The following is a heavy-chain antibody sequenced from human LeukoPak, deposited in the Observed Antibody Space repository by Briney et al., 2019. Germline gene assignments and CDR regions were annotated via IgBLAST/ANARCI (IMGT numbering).Heavy chain of an antibody. Sequence: SETLSLTCTVSGVSMSSYYWTWIRQPAGKGLEWIGRVYTSGTINYHPSLKSRVTMSVDTSKNQFSLKLTSVTATDTAVYYCASGTGQVGAMGNYFDYWGQGALVTDPS. CDR3: ASGTGQVGAMGNYFDY. CDR2: VYTSGTI. CDR1: GVSMSSYY. D-gene: IGHD5-18*01. V-gene: IGHV4-4*07. J-gene: IGHJ4*02.